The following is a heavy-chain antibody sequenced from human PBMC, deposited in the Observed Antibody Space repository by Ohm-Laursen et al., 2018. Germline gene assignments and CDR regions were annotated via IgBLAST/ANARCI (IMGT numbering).Heavy chain of an antibody. V-gene: IGHV4-4*07. D-gene: IGHD2-21*02. J-gene: IGHJ4*02. CDR1: GGSISSYY. Sequence: PPGTLSLTCTVSGGSISSYYWSWIRQPAGKGLEWIGRIYTSGSTNYNPSLKSRVTMSVDTSKNQFSLKLSSVTAADTAVYYCARDGYCGGDCYPDYWGQGTLVTVSS. CDR3: ARDGYCGGDCYPDY. CDR2: IYTSGST.